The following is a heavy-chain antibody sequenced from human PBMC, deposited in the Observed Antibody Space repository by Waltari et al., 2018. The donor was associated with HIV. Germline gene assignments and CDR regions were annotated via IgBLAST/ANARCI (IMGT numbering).Heavy chain of an antibody. Sequence: EVLLAESGGGLIQPGGSLGLSCPAFNPSISAKPVTWIRQAPGGSLEWVAVIYPDDTTHYADSVSGRFTISRAKSRTKVFLLMNSLFVDDTATYFCATGVRYYGPWGQGTRVTVSS. CDR1: NPSISAKP. D-gene: IGHD3-22*01. CDR2: IYPDDTT. CDR3: ATGVRYYGP. J-gene: IGHJ5*02. V-gene: IGHV3-53*01.